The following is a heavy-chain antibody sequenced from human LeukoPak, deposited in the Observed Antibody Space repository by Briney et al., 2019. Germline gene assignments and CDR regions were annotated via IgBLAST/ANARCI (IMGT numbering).Heavy chain of an antibody. J-gene: IGHJ6*03. Sequence: ASVKVSCKASGYTFTSYYMHWVRQAPGQGLEWMGIINPSGGSTSYAQKFQGRVTMTRDTSISTAYMELSRLRSDDTAVYYCARDQGYYYYMDVWGKGTTVTVSS. CDR2: INPSGGST. CDR1: GYTFTSYY. CDR3: ARDQGYYYYMDV. V-gene: IGHV1-46*01.